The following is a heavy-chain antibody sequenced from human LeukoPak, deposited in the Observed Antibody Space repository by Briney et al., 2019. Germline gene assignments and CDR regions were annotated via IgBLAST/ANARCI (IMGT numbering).Heavy chain of an antibody. CDR3: AESKAARREFDY. CDR1: GGSISSSSYY. Sequence: SETLSLTCTVSGGSISSSSYYWGWIRQPSGKGLEWIGSIYYSGSTYYNPSLKSRVTISVDTSKNQFSLKLSSVTAADTAMYYCAESKAARREFDYWGQGTLVTVSS. D-gene: IGHD6-6*01. CDR2: IYYSGST. V-gene: IGHV4-39*07. J-gene: IGHJ4*02.